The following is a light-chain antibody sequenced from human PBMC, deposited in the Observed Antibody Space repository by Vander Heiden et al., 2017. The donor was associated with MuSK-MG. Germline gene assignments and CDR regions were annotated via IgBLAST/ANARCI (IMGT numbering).Light chain of an antibody. V-gene: IGLV2-23*02. J-gene: IGLJ1*01. CDR3: CAYGGSRGYV. CDR1: SSDVGSYDV. CDR2: GVR. Sequence: QSALTQPASVSGSPGQSITISCTGTSSDVGSYDVVSWYQQYPGKAPKLMIYGVRKRPSGVSNRFSGSKSGNTASLTLSGLQAEDEADYYCCAYGGSRGYVFGTSTKVTVL.